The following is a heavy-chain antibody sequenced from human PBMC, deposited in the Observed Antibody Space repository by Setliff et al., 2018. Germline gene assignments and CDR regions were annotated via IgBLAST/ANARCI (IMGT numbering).Heavy chain of an antibody. CDR2: VYYSGYT. V-gene: IGHV4-39*07. D-gene: IGHD3-10*01. Sequence: SETLSLTCNVSGGSVSSTSHYWGWIRQPPGKGMERLGSVYYSGYTYYNPSLQSRVTISVDMSKNQFSMKLTSVTAADTAVYYCARVDFTMIQGVLGLWGQGTLVTVSS. CDR3: ARVDFTMIQGVLGL. CDR1: GGSVSSTSHY. J-gene: IGHJ1*01.